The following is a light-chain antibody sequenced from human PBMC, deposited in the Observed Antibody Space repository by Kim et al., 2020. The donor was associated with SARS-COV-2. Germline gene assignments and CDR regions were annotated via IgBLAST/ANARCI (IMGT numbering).Light chain of an antibody. Sequence: ASVGDRVTITCRASQDLSDYLAWIQQKPGRAPKSLIYAASRLQSGVPSRFSGSGSGTEFTLTIINLQPEDIATYYCQQYKIYQWTFGQGTKVDIK. CDR2: AAS. J-gene: IGKJ1*01. CDR1: QDLSDY. V-gene: IGKV1-16*01. CDR3: QQYKIYQWT.